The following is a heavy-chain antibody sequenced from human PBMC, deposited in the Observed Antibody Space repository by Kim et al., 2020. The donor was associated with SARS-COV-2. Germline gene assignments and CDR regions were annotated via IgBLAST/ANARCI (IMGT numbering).Heavy chain of an antibody. CDR3: ARHDSLYYPALGY. V-gene: IGHV5-51*01. Sequence: YSPSFKGQVTISADKSISTAYLQGSSLKASDTAMYYCARHDSLYYPALGYWGQGTLVTVSS. J-gene: IGHJ4*02. D-gene: IGHD3-22*01.